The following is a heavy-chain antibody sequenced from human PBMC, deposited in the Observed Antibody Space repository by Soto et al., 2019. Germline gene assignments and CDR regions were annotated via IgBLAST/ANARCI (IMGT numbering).Heavy chain of an antibody. CDR1: GGSISSGGYY. CDR2: IYYSGST. J-gene: IGHJ4*02. D-gene: IGHD4-17*01. Sequence: QVQLQESGPGLVKPSQTLSLTCTVSGGSISSGGYYWSWIRQHPGKGLEWIGYIYYSGSTYYNPDLKSRVTVSGDTSNNHYSLKLSPVPAADTAVYYCARSSQSTVTTFHYWGQGTLVSVSS. CDR3: ARSSQSTVTTFHY. V-gene: IGHV4-31*03.